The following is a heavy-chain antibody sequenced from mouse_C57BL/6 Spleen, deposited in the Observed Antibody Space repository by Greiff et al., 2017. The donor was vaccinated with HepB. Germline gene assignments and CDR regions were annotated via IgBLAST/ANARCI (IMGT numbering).Heavy chain of an antibody. Sequence: EVKLVESGGGLVKPGGSLKLSCAASGFTFSSYTMSWVRQTPEKRLEWVATISGGGGNTYYPDSVKGRFTISRDNAKNTLYLQMSSLRSEDTALYYCARHLITYYFDYWGQGTTLTVSS. CDR3: ARHLITYYFDY. J-gene: IGHJ2*01. V-gene: IGHV5-9*01. D-gene: IGHD2-4*01. CDR2: ISGGGGNT. CDR1: GFTFSSYT.